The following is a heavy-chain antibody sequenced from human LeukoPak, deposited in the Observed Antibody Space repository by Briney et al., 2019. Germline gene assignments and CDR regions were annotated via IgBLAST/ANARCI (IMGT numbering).Heavy chain of an antibody. D-gene: IGHD1-26*01. CDR1: GGSFSGYY. V-gene: IGHV3-23*01. CDR3: AKDPSALPDY. J-gene: IGHJ4*02. CDR2: ISGSGGST. Sequence: PSETLSLTCAVYGGSFSGYYWSWVRQAPGKGLEWVSAISGSGGSTYYADSVKGRFTISRDNSKNTLYLQMNSLRAEDTAVYYCAKDPSALPDYCGQGTLVTVSS.